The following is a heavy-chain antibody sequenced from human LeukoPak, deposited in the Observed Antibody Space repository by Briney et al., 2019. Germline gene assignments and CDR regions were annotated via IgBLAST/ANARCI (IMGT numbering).Heavy chain of an antibody. D-gene: IGHD6-19*01. V-gene: IGHV4-59*06. CDR3: ARKAVAGTLYFQH. CDR1: GGSISSYY. CDR2: IYYSGST. J-gene: IGHJ1*01. Sequence: SETLSLTCTVSGGSISSYYWSWIRQPPGKGLEWIGYIYYSGSTYYNPSLKSRVTISVDTSKNQFSLKLSSVTAADTAVYYCARKAVAGTLYFQHWGQGTLVTVSS.